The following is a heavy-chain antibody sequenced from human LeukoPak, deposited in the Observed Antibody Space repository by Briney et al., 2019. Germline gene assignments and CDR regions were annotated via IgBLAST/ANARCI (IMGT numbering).Heavy chain of an antibody. V-gene: IGHV4-34*01. CDR3: ARPNWAHYGSGSYLL. CDR2: INHSGST. J-gene: IGHJ4*02. CDR1: GGSFSGYY. D-gene: IGHD3-10*01. Sequence: SGTLSLTCAVYGGSFSGYYWSWIRQPPGKGLEWIGEINHSGSTNYNPSLKSRVTISVDTSKNQFSLKLSSVTAADTAVYYCARPNWAHYGSGSYLLWGQGTLVTVSS.